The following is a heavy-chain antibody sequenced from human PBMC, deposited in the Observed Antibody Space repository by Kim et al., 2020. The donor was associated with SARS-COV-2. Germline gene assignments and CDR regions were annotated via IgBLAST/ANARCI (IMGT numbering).Heavy chain of an antibody. CDR3: VKGRHLFDV. D-gene: IGHD3-9*01. J-gene: IGHJ4*02. Sequence: YATSVKDRFTISRDNSKNHLDRQMNSLRAEDTALYYCVKGRHLFDVWGQGILVTVSS. V-gene: IGHV3-23*01.